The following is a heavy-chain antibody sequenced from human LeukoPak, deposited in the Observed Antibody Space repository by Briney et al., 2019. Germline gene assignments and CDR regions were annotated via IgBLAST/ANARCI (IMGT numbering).Heavy chain of an antibody. J-gene: IGHJ5*02. CDR1: GYTFTSYG. D-gene: IGHD5-12*01. CDR2: ISAYNGNT. CDR3: ARGSKGYGRKNWFDP. V-gene: IGHV1-18*04. Sequence: ASVKVSCKASGYTFTSYGISWVRQAPGQGLEWMGWISAYNGNTNYAQKLQGRVTMTTDTSTSTAYMELRSLRSDDTAVYYCARGSKGYGRKNWFDPWGQGTLVTVSS.